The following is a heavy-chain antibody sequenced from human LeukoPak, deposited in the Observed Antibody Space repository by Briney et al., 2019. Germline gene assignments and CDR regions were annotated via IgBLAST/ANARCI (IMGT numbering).Heavy chain of an antibody. D-gene: IGHD3-3*01. V-gene: IGHV4-39*01. Sequence: SSETLSLTCTVSGGSISSSSYSWGWIRQPPGKGLEWIGSIYYSGSTYYNPSLKSRVTISVDTSKNQFSLKLSSVTAADTAVYYCARQERYDFWSGYRPPLDDYWGQGTLVTVSS. CDR2: IYYSGST. CDR1: GGSISSSSYS. CDR3: ARQERYDFWSGYRPPLDDY. J-gene: IGHJ4*02.